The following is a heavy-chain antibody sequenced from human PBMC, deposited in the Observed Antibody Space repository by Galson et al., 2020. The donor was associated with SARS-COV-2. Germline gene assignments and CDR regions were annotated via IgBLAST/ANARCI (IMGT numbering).Heavy chain of an antibody. J-gene: IGHJ4*02. CDR3: AGLRTNWYFDY. CDR1: GLTFSGYG. CDR2: IWHDGNKI. D-gene: IGHD1-1*01. Sequence: GGSLRLSCAASGLTFSGYGMHWVRQAPGKGLEWVALIWHDGNKIYYADSVNGRFTISRDNSKNTLYLEMNSLRAEDTAVYYCAGLRTNWYFDYWGQGTLVTVSS. V-gene: IGHV3-33*01.